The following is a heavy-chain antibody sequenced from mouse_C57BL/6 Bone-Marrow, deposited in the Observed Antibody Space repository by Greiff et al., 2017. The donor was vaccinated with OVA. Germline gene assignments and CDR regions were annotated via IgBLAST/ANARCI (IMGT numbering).Heavy chain of an antibody. J-gene: IGHJ3*01. V-gene: IGHV1-26*01. CDR1: GYTFTDYY. D-gene: IGHD4-1*01. Sequence: VQLQQSGPELVKPGASVKISCKASGYTFTDYYMNWVKQSHGKSLEWIGDINPNNGGTSYNQKFKGKATLTVDKSSSTAYMELRSLTSEDSAVYYCARGGLTGLFAYWGQGTLVTVSA. CDR3: ARGGLTGLFAY. CDR2: INPNNGGT.